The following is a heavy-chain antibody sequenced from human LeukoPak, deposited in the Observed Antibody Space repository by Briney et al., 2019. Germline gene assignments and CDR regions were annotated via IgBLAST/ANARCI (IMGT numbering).Heavy chain of an antibody. CDR3: ARHPNVRYFDY. V-gene: IGHV4-39*01. J-gene: IGHJ4*02. Sequence: SETLSLTCTVSGGSISSSSYYWGWIRQPPGKGLEWIGSIYYSGSTYYNPSLKSRVTISVDTSKNQFSLKLSSVTAADTAVYYCARHPNVRYFDYWGQGTLVTVSS. CDR2: IYYSGST. CDR1: GGSISSSSYY.